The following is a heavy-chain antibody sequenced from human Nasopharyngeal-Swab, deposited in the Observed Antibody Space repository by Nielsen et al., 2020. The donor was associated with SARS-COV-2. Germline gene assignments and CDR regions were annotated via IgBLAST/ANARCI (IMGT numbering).Heavy chain of an antibody. J-gene: IGHJ4*02. Sequence: GESLKISCAASGFTFSTYSMHWVRQAPGKGLVWVSRINSDGSRTGYADSVKGRFAISRDNAKNTVYLEMNSLRAEDTAVYYCARDFDKTGDWGQGTLVTVSS. D-gene: IGHD7-27*01. CDR2: INSDGSRT. CDR3: ARDFDKTGD. CDR1: GFTFSTYS. V-gene: IGHV3-74*01.